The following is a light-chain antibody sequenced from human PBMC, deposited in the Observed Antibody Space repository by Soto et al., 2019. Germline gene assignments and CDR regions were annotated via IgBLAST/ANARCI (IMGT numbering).Light chain of an antibody. CDR2: GAS. CDR1: QSISSSS. V-gene: IGKV3-20*01. J-gene: IGKJ1*01. CDR3: QQYGTSPPWT. Sequence: EIVLTQSPGTLSLSPGERATLSCRASQSISSSSLAWYQQKPGQAPRLLIYGASSRATGIPDRFSGSGSGTDFTLTISRREPEDFAVYYCQQYGTSPPWTFGQGTKVEIK.